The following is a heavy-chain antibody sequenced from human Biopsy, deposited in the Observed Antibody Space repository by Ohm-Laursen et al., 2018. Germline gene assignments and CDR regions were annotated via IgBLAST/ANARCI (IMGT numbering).Heavy chain of an antibody. D-gene: IGHD4-17*01. CDR2: VYYSGTT. V-gene: IGHV4-61*01. Sequence: SDTLSLTCTVSGGSISSGFYYWSWIRPPPGQGLVWIGHVYYSGTTNYNPSLKSRVTISVDTSKKQFSLKLISVAAADTAVYYRARRRELGYGDGAGTAWFDPWGQGTLVTVSS. J-gene: IGHJ5*02. CDR1: GGSISSGFYY. CDR3: ARRRELGYGDGAGTAWFDP.